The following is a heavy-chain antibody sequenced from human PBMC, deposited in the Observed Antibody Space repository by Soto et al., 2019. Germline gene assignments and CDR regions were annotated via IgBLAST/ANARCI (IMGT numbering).Heavy chain of an antibody. Sequence: ASVKVSCQSSGYTFTSYGISWVRQAPGQGLEWMGWISAYNGNTNYAQKLQGRVTMTTDTSTSTAYMERRSLRSDDTAVYYCAREDIVVVAARSYNWFDPWGQGTLVTVSS. CDR2: ISAYNGNT. D-gene: IGHD2-15*01. V-gene: IGHV1-18*01. CDR1: GYTFTSYG. J-gene: IGHJ5*02. CDR3: AREDIVVVAARSYNWFDP.